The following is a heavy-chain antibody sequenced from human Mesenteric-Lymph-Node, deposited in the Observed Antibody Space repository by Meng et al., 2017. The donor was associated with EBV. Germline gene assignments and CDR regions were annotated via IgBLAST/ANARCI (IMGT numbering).Heavy chain of an antibody. CDR1: GGSISSSSYY. CDR3: ARRPWSLYYYFDY. V-gene: IGHV4-39*07. Sequence: QLRLRESGPGLVKPSETLSLTCTVSGGSISSSSYYWGWIRQPPGKGLEWIGDFYYSENTYYNPSLKRRVTISVDTSKNQFSLKLSSVTAADTAVYYCARRPWSLYYYFDYWGPGTLVTVSS. CDR2: FYYSENT. J-gene: IGHJ4*02. D-gene: IGHD1-26*01.